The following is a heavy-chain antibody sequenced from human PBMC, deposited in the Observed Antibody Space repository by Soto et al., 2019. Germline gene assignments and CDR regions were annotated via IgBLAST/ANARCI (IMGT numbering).Heavy chain of an antibody. CDR2: IKGDETTS. D-gene: IGHD3-10*01. Sequence: EVQVVESGGASVQPGGSLRLSCAASGFTFTSYWIHWVRQAPGKGLLWMSRIKGDETTSSYADSVKGRFTISRDNANNTVYLQMNSLRAEDTAVYYCARGAFGSYYVDYWGRGTLVTVSS. CDR1: GFTFTSYW. V-gene: IGHV3-74*01. J-gene: IGHJ4*02. CDR3: ARGAFGSYYVDY.